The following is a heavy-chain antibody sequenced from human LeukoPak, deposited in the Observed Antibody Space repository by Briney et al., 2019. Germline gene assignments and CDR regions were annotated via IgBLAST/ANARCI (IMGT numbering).Heavy chain of an antibody. CDR3: ARRGGSSWYPFDY. J-gene: IGHJ4*02. CDR2: INHSGST. CDR1: GGSLSGYY. V-gene: IGHV4-34*01. Sequence: PSETLSLTCAVYGGSLSGYYWSWIRQPPGKGLEWIGEINHSGSTNYNPSLKSRVTISVDTSKNQFSLKLSSVTAADTAVYYCARRGGSSWYPFDYWGQGTLVTVSS. D-gene: IGHD6-13*01.